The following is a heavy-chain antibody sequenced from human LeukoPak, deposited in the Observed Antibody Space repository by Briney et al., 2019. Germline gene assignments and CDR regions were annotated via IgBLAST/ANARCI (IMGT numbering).Heavy chain of an antibody. Sequence: GGSLRLSCAASQFIFTYYAIHWVRQAPGKGLEWVTSLSYDGGDKHYADSVKGRFTVSRDSSKNTVYLQMNGLTTADTAVYYCGKASAGGALDVWGQGTTVTVS. D-gene: IGHD4/OR15-4a*01. V-gene: IGHV3-30-3*01. CDR2: LSYDGGDK. J-gene: IGHJ6*02. CDR1: QFIFTYYA. CDR3: GKASAGGALDV.